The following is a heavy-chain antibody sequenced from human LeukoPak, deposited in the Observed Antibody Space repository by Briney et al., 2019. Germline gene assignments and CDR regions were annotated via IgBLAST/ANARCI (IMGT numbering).Heavy chain of an antibody. CDR2: INHSGST. D-gene: IGHD6-19*01. V-gene: IGHV4-34*01. CDR3: AKAVAGTAVY. J-gene: IGHJ4*02. Sequence: SETLSLTCAVYGGSFSGYYWSWIRQPPGKGLEWIGEINHSGSTNYNPSLKSRVTISVDTSKNQFSLKLSSVTAADTAVYYCAKAVAGTAVYWGQGTLVTVYS. CDR1: GGSFSGYY.